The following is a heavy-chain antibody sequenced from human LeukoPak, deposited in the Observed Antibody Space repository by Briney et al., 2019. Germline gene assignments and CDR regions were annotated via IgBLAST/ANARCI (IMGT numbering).Heavy chain of an antibody. Sequence: ASETLSLTCAVYGGSFGGHYWSWIRQSPGKGLEWIGEINHSGSINYNPSLKSRVTISLDTSKNQFSLRLTSVTAADTALYYCARGYLFYYDNSGNRRVYFDYWGQGTLVTVSS. V-gene: IGHV4-34*01. D-gene: IGHD3-22*01. CDR2: INHSGSI. CDR3: ARGYLFYYDNSGNRRVYFDY. J-gene: IGHJ4*02. CDR1: GGSFGGHY.